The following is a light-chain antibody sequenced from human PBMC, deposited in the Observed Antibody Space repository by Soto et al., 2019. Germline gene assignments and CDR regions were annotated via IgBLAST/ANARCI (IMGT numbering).Light chain of an antibody. Sequence: EIVMTQSPATLSVSPGERATLSCRASQSVSSNLAWYQQKPGQAPRLLIYGASTRATGIPARFSGGGSGTDFTLTISSLQSEDFAVYYCQQYNNWPRTFGQGIKVEIK. CDR2: GAS. CDR1: QSVSSN. J-gene: IGKJ1*01. CDR3: QQYNNWPRT. V-gene: IGKV3-15*01.